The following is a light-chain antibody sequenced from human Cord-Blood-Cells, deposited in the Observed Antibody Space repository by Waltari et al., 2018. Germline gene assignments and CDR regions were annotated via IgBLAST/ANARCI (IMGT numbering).Light chain of an antibody. CDR3: QQRSDWLT. Sequence: EIVLTQSPATLSLSPGERATLSCRAGQSVSSYLAWSQQKPGQAPRLLIYDASNRATCIPARFSGSGSGTDFTLTISSLEPEDFAVYYCQQRSDWLTFGGGTKVEIK. J-gene: IGKJ4*01. CDR2: DAS. V-gene: IGKV3-11*01. CDR1: QSVSSY.